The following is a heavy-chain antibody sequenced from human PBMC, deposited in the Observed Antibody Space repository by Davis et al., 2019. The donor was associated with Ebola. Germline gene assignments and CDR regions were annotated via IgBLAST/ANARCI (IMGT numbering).Heavy chain of an antibody. CDR1: GFMFNTYS. D-gene: IGHD6-19*01. Sequence: GGSLRLSCAASGFMFNTYSMGWVRQVPGKGLEWIAYISGRIDTIFYADSGNGRFTISRDNAKNSLYLQMNSLRDEDSDLYFCTKETTVAGTGFEYWGQGTLVTVSS. J-gene: IGHJ4*02. CDR2: ISGRIDTI. V-gene: IGHV3-48*02. CDR3: TKETTVAGTGFEY.